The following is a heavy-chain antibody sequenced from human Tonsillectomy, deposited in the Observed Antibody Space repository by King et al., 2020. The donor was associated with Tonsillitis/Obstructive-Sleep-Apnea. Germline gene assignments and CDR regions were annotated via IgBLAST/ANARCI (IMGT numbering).Heavy chain of an antibody. CDR3: ARGYCSSTSCHGGGWFDP. J-gene: IGHJ5*02. Sequence: EQLVQSGAEVKKPGASVKVSCKASGYTFTGYYMHWVRQAPGQGLEWMGWINPNSGGTNYAQKFQGWVTMTRDTSISTAYMELSRLRSDDTAVYYCARGYCSSTSCHGGGWFDPWGQGTLVTVSS. CDR1: GYTFTGYY. CDR2: INPNSGGT. D-gene: IGHD2-2*01. V-gene: IGHV1-2*04.